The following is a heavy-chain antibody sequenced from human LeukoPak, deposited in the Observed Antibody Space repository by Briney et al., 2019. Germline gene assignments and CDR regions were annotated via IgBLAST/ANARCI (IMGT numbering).Heavy chain of an antibody. J-gene: IGHJ6*02. V-gene: IGHV3-23*01. CDR2: ISGSGGST. CDR1: GFTFSSYA. CDR3: AKPYSGYDDYYYYGMDV. Sequence: GGSLRLSRAASGFTFSSYAMSWVRQAPGKGLEWVSAISGSGGSTYYADSVKGRFTISRDNSKNTLYLQMNSLRAEDTAVYYCAKPYSGYDDYYYYGMDVWGQGTTVTVSS. D-gene: IGHD5-12*01.